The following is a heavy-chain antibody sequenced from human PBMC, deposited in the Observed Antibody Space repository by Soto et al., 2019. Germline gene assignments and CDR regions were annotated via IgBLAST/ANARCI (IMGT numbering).Heavy chain of an antibody. Sequence: QVQLVQSGAEVKKPGSSVKVSCKAFGGTFSSYPISGVRQAPEQGLEWMGRIIPILGIANYAQKFQGRVTITADKSTSTAYMELSSLRSEDTAVYYCAMEYCSSTSCYRDYWGQGTLVTVSS. J-gene: IGHJ4*02. CDR3: AMEYCSSTSCYRDY. CDR1: GGTFSSYP. V-gene: IGHV1-69*02. CDR2: IIPILGIA. D-gene: IGHD2-2*02.